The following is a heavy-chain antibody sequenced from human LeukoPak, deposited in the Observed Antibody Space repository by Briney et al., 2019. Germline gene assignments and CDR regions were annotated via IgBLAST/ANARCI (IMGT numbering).Heavy chain of an antibody. D-gene: IGHD6-13*01. CDR1: GFSVSGYW. CDR2: IKQDGSEK. Sequence: GGSLRLSCAVSGFSVSGYWMTWVRRAPGKGLEWVANIKQDGSEKNYVDSVKGRFTISRDNAENSLFLQMNSLRVEDTAVYYCAREWQGGIAAAGTRIEGDYWGQGTLVAVSS. V-gene: IGHV3-7*01. J-gene: IGHJ4*02. CDR3: AREWQGGIAAAGTRIEGDY.